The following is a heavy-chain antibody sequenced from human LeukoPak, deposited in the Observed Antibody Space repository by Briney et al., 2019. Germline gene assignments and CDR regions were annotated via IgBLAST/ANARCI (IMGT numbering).Heavy chain of an antibody. D-gene: IGHD3-10*01. J-gene: IGHJ4*02. CDR3: ARVVASYGTYYFDY. CDR2: IYPADSDT. V-gene: IGHV5-51*01. Sequence: GESLKISCKGSGYTFTTYWIGWVRQMPGKGLEWMGIIYPADSDTRYSPSFQGHVTISADKSITTAYLQWSSLKASDTAMYYCARVVASYGTYYFDYWGQGTLVTVSS. CDR1: GYTFTTYW.